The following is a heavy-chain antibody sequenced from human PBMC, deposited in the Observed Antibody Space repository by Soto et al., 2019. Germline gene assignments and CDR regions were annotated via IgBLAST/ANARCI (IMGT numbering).Heavy chain of an antibody. V-gene: IGHV3-30-3*01. D-gene: IGHD3-22*01. Sequence: VGSLRLSCAASGFTFSSYAMHWVRQAPGKGLEWVAVISYDGSNKYYADSVKGRFTISRDNSKNTLYLQMNSLRAEDTAVYYCARDRYYYDSSGYHPYYYYYGMDVWGQGTTVTVSS. CDR2: ISYDGSNK. CDR3: ARDRYYYDSSGYHPYYYYYGMDV. CDR1: GFTFSSYA. J-gene: IGHJ6*02.